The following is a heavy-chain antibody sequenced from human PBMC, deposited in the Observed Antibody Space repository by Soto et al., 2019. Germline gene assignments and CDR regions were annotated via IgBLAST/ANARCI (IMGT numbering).Heavy chain of an antibody. CDR2: IYPYNGNT. Sequence: QVQLVQSGAEVRKPGASVKVSCKASGYTFSNYGIFWVRQAPGQGLEWMAWIYPYNGNTNYAQKLQGRVTLTTDASTSTGYMDLRSLTSDETAMYLCGRDLNGAGGGGYWGQGTLVTVSS. J-gene: IGHJ4*02. D-gene: IGHD2-8*01. CDR1: GYTFSNYG. V-gene: IGHV1-18*01. CDR3: GRDLNGAGGGGY.